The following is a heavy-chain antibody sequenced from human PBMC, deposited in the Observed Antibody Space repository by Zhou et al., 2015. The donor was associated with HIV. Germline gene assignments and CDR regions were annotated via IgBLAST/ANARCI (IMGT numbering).Heavy chain of an antibody. D-gene: IGHD3-16*02. V-gene: IGHV1-69*06. J-gene: IGHJ5*02. CDR2: IIPIFGTA. Sequence: QVQLVQSGAEVKKPGSSVKVSCKASGGTFSSYAISWVRQAPGQGLEWMGGIIPIFGTANYAQKFQGRVTITADKSTSTAYMELSSLRSEDTAVYYCARDGRHDYVWGSYRPIYNWFDPWGQGTLVTVSS. CDR3: ARDGRHDYVWGSYRPIYNWFDP. CDR1: GGTFSSYA.